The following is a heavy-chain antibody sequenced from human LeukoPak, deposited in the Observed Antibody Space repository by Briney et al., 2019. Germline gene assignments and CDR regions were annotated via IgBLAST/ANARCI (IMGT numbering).Heavy chain of an antibody. V-gene: IGHV1-2*02. Sequence: ASVKVSCKASGYTFTGYYMHWVRQAPGQGREWMGWINPNSGGTNYAQKFQGRVTMTRDTSISTAYMELSRLRSDDTAVYYCAKDIVVVPAADYYYYYGMDVWGQGTTVTVSS. D-gene: IGHD2-2*01. CDR2: INPNSGGT. CDR1: GYTFTGYY. CDR3: AKDIVVVPAADYYYYYGMDV. J-gene: IGHJ6*02.